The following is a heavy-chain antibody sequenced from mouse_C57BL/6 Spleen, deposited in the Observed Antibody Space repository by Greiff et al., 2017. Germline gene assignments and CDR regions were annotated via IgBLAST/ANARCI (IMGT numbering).Heavy chain of an antibody. Sequence: QVQLQQPGAELVKPGASVKLSCKASGYTFTSYWMQWVKQRPGQGLEWIGEIDPSDSYTNYHQKFKGKATLTVDTSSSTAYMQLSSLTSEDSAVYYCARERDFDYWGQGTTLTVSS. V-gene: IGHV1-50*01. J-gene: IGHJ2*01. CDR1: GYTFTSYW. CDR3: ARERDFDY. CDR2: IDPSDSYT.